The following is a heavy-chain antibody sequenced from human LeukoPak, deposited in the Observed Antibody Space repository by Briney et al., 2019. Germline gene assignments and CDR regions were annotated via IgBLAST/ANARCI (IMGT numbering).Heavy chain of an antibody. CDR1: GFTFSDYY. Sequence: GGSLRLSCAASGFTFSDYYMSWIRQAPGKGLEWVSYISSSGSTIYYADSVKGRFTISRDNAKNSLYLQMNSLRAEDTAVYYCARVYSSGWYSFDYWGQGTLVTVSS. CDR2: ISSSGSTI. D-gene: IGHD6-19*01. V-gene: IGHV3-11*04. J-gene: IGHJ4*02. CDR3: ARVYSSGWYSFDY.